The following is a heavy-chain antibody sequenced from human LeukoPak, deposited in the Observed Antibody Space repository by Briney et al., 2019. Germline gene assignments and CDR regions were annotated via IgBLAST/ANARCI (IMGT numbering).Heavy chain of an antibody. D-gene: IGHD3-10*01. J-gene: IGHJ4*02. Sequence: SETLSLTCTVSGDSISNISHYWGWIRQPPGRGLEWIGSIYYRGRAYYNPPLKSRVTISVDTSKNHFSLKLSSVTAADTAMYYCARASESYILFDYWGQGTLVTVSS. CDR2: IYYRGRA. CDR1: GDSISNISHY. V-gene: IGHV4-39*07. CDR3: ARASESYILFDY.